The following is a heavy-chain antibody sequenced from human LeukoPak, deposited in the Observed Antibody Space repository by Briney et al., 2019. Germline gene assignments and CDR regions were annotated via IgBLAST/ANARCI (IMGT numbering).Heavy chain of an antibody. CDR3: ARGGSYGHGYYFDY. CDR1: GGTFSSYA. J-gene: IGHJ4*02. V-gene: IGHV1-69*05. CDR2: IIPIFGTA. D-gene: IGHD5-18*01. Sequence: SVKVSCKASGGTFSSYAISWVRQAPGQGLEWMGRIIPIFGTANYAQKFQGRVTMTRDTSTSTVYMELSSLRSEDTAVYYCARGGSYGHGYYFDYWGQGTLVTVSS.